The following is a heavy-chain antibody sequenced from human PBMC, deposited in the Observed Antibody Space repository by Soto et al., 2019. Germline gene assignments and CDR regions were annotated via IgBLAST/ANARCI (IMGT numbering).Heavy chain of an antibody. CDR1: GGTFSSYA. J-gene: IGHJ4*02. D-gene: IGHD3-22*01. Sequence: QVQLVQSGAEVKKPGSSVKVSCKASGGTFSSYAISWVRQAPGQGLEWMGGIIPIFGTADYAQKFQGRATSTADESTSTAYMELSSLRSEDTAVYYCASHYDSSGYYYRGLDYWGQGTLVTVSS. CDR3: ASHYDSSGYYYRGLDY. CDR2: IIPIFGTA. V-gene: IGHV1-69*12.